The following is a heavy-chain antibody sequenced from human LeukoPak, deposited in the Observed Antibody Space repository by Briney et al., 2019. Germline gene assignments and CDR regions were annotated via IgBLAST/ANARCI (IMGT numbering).Heavy chain of an antibody. V-gene: IGHV1-18*01. D-gene: IGHD6-19*01. CDR1: GYTFITYG. CDR3: ARAVAAPLYGMDV. CDR2: ISAYNGNT. Sequence: ASVKVSCKASGYTFITYGISWVRQAPGQGLEWMGWISAYNGNTNYAQKLQGRVTMTTDTSTSTAYMELRSLRSDDTAVYYCARAVAAPLYGMDVWGQGTTVTVSS. J-gene: IGHJ6*02.